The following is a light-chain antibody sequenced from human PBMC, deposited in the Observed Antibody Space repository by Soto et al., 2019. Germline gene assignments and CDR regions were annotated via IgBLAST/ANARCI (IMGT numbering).Light chain of an antibody. CDR1: QGVSANS. J-gene: IGKJ3*01. Sequence: EIVLTQSPGTLSLSPGDRATLSCRASQGVSANSLAWYQHKVGQAPRLLIYGAFSRATGIPDRFSGNGSETDFTLTISRLEPEDFAVYFWHQYGSTPFTFGPGTKVDIK. CDR3: HQYGSTPFT. CDR2: GAF. V-gene: IGKV3-20*01.